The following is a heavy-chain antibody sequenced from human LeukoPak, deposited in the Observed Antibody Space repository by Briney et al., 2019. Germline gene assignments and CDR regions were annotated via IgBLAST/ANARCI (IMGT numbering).Heavy chain of an antibody. CDR3: ARGFGAARPRTYYFDY. Sequence: SETLSLTCTVSGGSISSSSYYWGWIRQPPGKGLEWIGSIYYSGSTYYNPSLKSRVTISVDTSKNQFSLKLSSVTAADTAVYYCARGFGAARPRTYYFDYWGQGTLVTVSS. D-gene: IGHD6-6*01. V-gene: IGHV4-39*07. CDR1: GGSISSSSYY. CDR2: IYYSGST. J-gene: IGHJ4*02.